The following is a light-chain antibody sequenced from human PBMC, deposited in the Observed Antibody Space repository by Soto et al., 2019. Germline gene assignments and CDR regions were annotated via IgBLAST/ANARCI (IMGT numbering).Light chain of an antibody. CDR1: SSDVGSYNL. V-gene: IGLV2-23*01. J-gene: IGLJ3*02. CDR2: EDN. Sequence: QSVLTQPASVSGSPGQSITISCTGTSSDVGSYNLVSWYQQHPGKAPKLMIYEDNKRPSGVSNRFSGSKSGNTASLTISGLQAEDEAHYYCCSYAPINTVVFGGGTKLTVL. CDR3: CSYAPINTVV.